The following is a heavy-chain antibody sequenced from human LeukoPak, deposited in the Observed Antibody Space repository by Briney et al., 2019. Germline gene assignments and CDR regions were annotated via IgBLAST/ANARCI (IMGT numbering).Heavy chain of an antibody. J-gene: IGHJ4*02. CDR2: ISYDGSNK. Sequence: PGGSLRLSCAASGFTFSSYGMHWVRQAPGKGLEWVAVISYDGSNKYYADSVKGRFTISRDNSKNTLYLQMNSLSAEDTAVYYCAKDRITMVRGVIIFLGPREGGRIDYWGQGTLVTVSS. V-gene: IGHV3-30*18. CDR3: AKDRITMVRGVIIFLGPREGGRIDY. CDR1: GFTFSSYG. D-gene: IGHD3-10*01.